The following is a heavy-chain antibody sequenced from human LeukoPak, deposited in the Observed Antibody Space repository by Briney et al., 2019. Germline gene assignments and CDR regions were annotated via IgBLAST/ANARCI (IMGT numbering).Heavy chain of an antibody. CDR3: ARVGDGLNDAFDI. V-gene: IGHV1-2*02. D-gene: IGHD5-24*01. Sequence: GASVKVSCKASGYAFTGYYMHWVRQAPGQGLEWMGWINPNSGGTNYAQKFQGRVTMTRDTSISTAYMELSRLRSDDTTVYYCARVGDGLNDAFDIWGQGTMVTVSS. J-gene: IGHJ3*02. CDR1: GYAFTGYY. CDR2: INPNSGGT.